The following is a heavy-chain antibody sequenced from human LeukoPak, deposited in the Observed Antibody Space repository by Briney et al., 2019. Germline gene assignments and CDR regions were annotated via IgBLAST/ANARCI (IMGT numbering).Heavy chain of an antibody. V-gene: IGHV3-21*01. CDR1: GFTFSSYS. Sequence: GGSLRLSCAASGFTFSSYSMNWVRQAPGKGLEWVSSISSSSNYIYYADSVKGRFTLSRDNAKNSLYLQMNSLRAEDTAVYYCARPYYYGSGSFRGMDVWGQGTTVTASS. D-gene: IGHD3-10*01. CDR3: ARPYYYGSGSFRGMDV. CDR2: ISSSSNYI. J-gene: IGHJ6*02.